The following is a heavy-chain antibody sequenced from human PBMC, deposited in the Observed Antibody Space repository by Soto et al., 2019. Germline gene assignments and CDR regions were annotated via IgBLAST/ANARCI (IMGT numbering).Heavy chain of an antibody. CDR3: ARRIGAPATYYGMDV. CDR2: IIPIFGTA. Sequence: QVQLVQSGADVKKPGASVAVSCKTSGYTFTNYFLHWVRLAPGQGLEWMGGIIPIFGTANYAQKFQGRVTITADESTSTAYMELSSLRSEDTAVYYCARRIGAPATYYGMDVWGQGTTVTVSS. J-gene: IGHJ6*02. V-gene: IGHV1-69*01. CDR1: GYTFTNYF. D-gene: IGHD2-15*01.